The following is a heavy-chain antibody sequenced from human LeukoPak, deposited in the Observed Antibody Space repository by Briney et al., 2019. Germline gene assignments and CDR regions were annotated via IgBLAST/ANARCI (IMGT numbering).Heavy chain of an antibody. CDR2: IYPGDSDT. D-gene: IGHD6-6*01. J-gene: IGHJ3*02. V-gene: IGHV5-51*01. Sequence: GEALKISCKGSGYSFTSYWIGWVRQMPGEGLEWMGIIYPGDSDTRYSPSFQGQVTISADKSISTAYLQWSSLKASDTAMYYCARLETAARPGGGAFDIWGQGTMVTVSS. CDR1: GYSFTSYW. CDR3: ARLETAARPGGGAFDI.